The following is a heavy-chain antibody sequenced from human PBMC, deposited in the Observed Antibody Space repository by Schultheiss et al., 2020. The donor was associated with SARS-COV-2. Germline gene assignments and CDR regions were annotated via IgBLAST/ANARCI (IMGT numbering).Heavy chain of an antibody. D-gene: IGHD5-12*01. CDR3: ARDPKEYSGYEYDY. V-gene: IGHV1-2*02. J-gene: IGHJ4*02. CDR1: GYTFTGHY. CDR2: INPNSGGT. Sequence: ASVKVSCKASGYTFTGHYIHWVRQAPGQGLEWMGWINPNSGGTRYAQKFQGRVTMSRDTSISTVYVELSRLGSDDTAMYYCARDPKEYSGYEYDYWGQGTLVTVSS.